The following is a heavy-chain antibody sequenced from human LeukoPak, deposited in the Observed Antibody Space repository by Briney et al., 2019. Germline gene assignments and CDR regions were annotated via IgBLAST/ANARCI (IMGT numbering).Heavy chain of an antibody. V-gene: IGHV3-49*03. CDR1: GFTFDDDA. Sequence: PGGSLRLSCSASGFTFDDDAVSWFRQAPGKGLEWVGFIRSKAFGGTPEYAASVRGRFTISRDDSKSIAYLQMNSLKTEDTAVYYCTRNTVTVHFDYWSQGTLVTVSS. CDR3: TRNTVTVHFDY. J-gene: IGHJ4*02. D-gene: IGHD4-17*01. CDR2: IRSKAFGGTP.